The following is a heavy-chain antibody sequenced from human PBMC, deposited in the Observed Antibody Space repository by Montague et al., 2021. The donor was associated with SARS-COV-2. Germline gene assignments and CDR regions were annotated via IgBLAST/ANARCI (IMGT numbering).Heavy chain of an antibody. CDR3: AKDSHIAAAVFYYYGMDV. CDR1: GFTFSSYA. J-gene: IGHJ6*02. V-gene: IGHV3-23*01. CDR2: ISGSDGST. Sequence: SLRLSCAASGFTFSSYAMSWVRQAPGKGLEWVSAISGSDGSTYYADSVKGRFTISRDNSKNTLYLQMNSLRAEDTAVYYCAKDSHIAAAVFYYYGMDVWGQGTPVTVSS. D-gene: IGHD6-13*01.